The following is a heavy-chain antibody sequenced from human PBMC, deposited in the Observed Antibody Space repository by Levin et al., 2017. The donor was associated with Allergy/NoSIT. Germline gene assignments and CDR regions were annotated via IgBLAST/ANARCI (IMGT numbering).Heavy chain of an antibody. CDR3: EGGSSTTVYYFDL. D-gene: IGHD4-17*01. CDR2: ISSSSVYI. J-gene: IGHJ4*02. CDR1: GFTFSTYS. V-gene: IGHV3-21*01. Sequence: GGSLRLSCAASGFTFSTYSMNWVRQAPGKGLEWVSSISSSSVYIYYADSVKGRFTISRDNSKNSLFLQMNSLRAEDTAVYYCEGGSSTTVYYFDLWGQGTQVTASS.